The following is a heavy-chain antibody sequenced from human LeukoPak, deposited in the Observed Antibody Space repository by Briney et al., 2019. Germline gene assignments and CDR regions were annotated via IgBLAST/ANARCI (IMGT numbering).Heavy chain of an antibody. CDR1: GFTFSSYS. CDR2: ISSSSSYI. D-gene: IGHD3-22*01. V-gene: IGHV3-21*01. J-gene: IGHJ4*02. CDR3: ARGRRHDSSGLSDY. Sequence: GGSLRLSCAASGFTFSSYSMNWVRQAPGKGLEWVSSISSSSSYIYYADSVKGRFTISRDNAKNSLYLQMNSLRAEDTAVYYCARGRRHDSSGLSDYWGQGTLVTVSS.